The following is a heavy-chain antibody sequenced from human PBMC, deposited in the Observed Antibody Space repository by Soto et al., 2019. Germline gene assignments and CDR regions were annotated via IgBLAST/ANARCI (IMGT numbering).Heavy chain of an antibody. J-gene: IGHJ6*02. CDR2: IWYDGSNK. CDR3: AREHWLPQSDYYYYGMDV. CDR1: GFTFSSYG. D-gene: IGHD3-9*01. V-gene: IGHV3-33*01. Sequence: QVQLVESGGGVVQPGRSLRLSCAASGFTFSSYGMHWVRQAPGKGLEWVAVIWYDGSNKYYADSVKGRFTISRDNSKNTLYLQMNSLRAEDTAVYYCAREHWLPQSDYYYYGMDVWGQGTTVTVSS.